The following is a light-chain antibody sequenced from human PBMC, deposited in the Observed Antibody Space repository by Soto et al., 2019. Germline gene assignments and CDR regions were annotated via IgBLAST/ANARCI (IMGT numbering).Light chain of an antibody. V-gene: IGKV1-27*01. Sequence: EIQMTQSPSSLSSSVGERATITCRASQGINDYLAWYQQKPGQVPNLLIYAATTLQSGVPSRFSGSGAGTDFPLTITGLQPEDVATYYCQSYNSAPWTFGQGTKVEIK. J-gene: IGKJ1*01. CDR2: AAT. CDR3: QSYNSAPWT. CDR1: QGINDY.